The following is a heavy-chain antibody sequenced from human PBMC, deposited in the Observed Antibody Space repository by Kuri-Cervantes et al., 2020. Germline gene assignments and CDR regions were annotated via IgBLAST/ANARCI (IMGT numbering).Heavy chain of an antibody. J-gene: IGHJ4*02. CDR1: GGTFSSYA. D-gene: IGHD3-3*01. Sequence: SVKVSCKASGGTFSSYAISWVRQAPGQGLEWMGGIIPIFGTANYAQKFQGRVTITADKSTSTAYMELSSLRSEDTAVYYCAREARDYDFWSGYRDYWGQGTLVTVSS. V-gene: IGHV1-69*06. CDR3: AREARDYDFWSGYRDY. CDR2: IIPIFGTA.